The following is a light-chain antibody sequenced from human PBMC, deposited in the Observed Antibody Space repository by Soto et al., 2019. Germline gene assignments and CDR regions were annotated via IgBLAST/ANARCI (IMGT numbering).Light chain of an antibody. CDR3: QQYGSLPIT. J-gene: IGKJ5*01. CDR1: QSVSSTY. CDR2: GAS. Sequence: EIVLTQSPGILSLSPEERATLSCRASQSVSSTYLAWYQQKPGQAPRLLIYGASSRVTGIPDRFSGSGSGTDFTLTISRVEPEDFAVYYCQQYGSLPITFGQGTRLEIK. V-gene: IGKV3-20*01.